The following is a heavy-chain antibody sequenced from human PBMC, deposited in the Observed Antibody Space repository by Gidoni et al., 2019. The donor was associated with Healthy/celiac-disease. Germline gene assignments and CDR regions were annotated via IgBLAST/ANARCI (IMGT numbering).Heavy chain of an antibody. Sequence: EVQLVESGGGLVQPGRSLRLSCAASGFTFDDYAIHWVRQGPGKGLDLVSGISWYSGSIGYADSVKGRFTISRDNAKNSLYLQMNSLRAEDTALYYCAKDNCSGGSCYYYYGMDVWGQGTTVTVSS. CDR2: ISWYSGSI. V-gene: IGHV3-9*01. J-gene: IGHJ6*02. D-gene: IGHD2-15*01. CDR1: GFTFDDYA. CDR3: AKDNCSGGSCYYYYGMDV.